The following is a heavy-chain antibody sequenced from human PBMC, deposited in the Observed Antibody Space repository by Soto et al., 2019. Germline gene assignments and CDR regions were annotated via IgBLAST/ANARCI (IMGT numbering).Heavy chain of an antibody. J-gene: IGHJ6*02. CDR3: ASQTLLFLERLDGMDV. CDR1: GGSISSSNW. D-gene: IGHD3-3*01. V-gene: IGHV4-4*02. CDR2: IYHSGST. Sequence: QVQLQESGPGLVKPSGTLSLTCAVSGGSISSSNWWSWVRQPPGKGLEWIGEIYHSGSTHHNPSLKSRVTISVDNSQHQFSLKLSSVTAADTAVYYCASQTLLFLERLDGMDVWGQGTTVTVSS.